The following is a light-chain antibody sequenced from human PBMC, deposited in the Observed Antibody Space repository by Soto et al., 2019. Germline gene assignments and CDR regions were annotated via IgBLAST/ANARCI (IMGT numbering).Light chain of an antibody. V-gene: IGKV1-5*03. CDR3: LQYNSYWT. J-gene: IGKJ1*01. Sequence: DIQMTQFPSTLSASVGDRVTITCRASQSVGAWLAWYQQKPGKAPKVLMSRASSLQGGVRSRFSGSGSGTEFTLTISSLQPDDLATYYCLQYNSYWTFGQGTKVEIK. CDR1: QSVGAW. CDR2: RAS.